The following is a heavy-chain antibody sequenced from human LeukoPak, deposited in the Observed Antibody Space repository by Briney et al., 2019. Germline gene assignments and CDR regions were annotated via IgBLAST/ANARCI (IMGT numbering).Heavy chain of an antibody. Sequence: ASVKVSCKPSGYTFTSYGISWVRQAPGQGLGWMGWISAYNGNTNYAQKLQGRVTMTTDTSTSTAYMELRSLRSDDTAVYYCARGIVGATAYYYYMDVWGKGTTVTVSS. CDR2: ISAYNGNT. V-gene: IGHV1-18*01. J-gene: IGHJ6*03. CDR1: GYTFTSYG. CDR3: ARGIVGATAYYYYMDV. D-gene: IGHD1-26*01.